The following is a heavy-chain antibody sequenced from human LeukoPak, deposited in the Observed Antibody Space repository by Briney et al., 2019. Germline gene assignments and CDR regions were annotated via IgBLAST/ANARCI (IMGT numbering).Heavy chain of an antibody. J-gene: IGHJ3*02. CDR2: INPSAGSA. V-gene: IGHV1-46*01. D-gene: IGHD3-22*01. CDR1: GYTFTNYY. Sequence: ASVKVSCKASGYTFTNYYMHWVRQAPGQGLEWMGIINPSAGSATYAQKFRGRVTMTRDTSTSTVYMELSSLRSEDTAVYFCARVLEKYSDRSGYDAFDIWGQGTMVTVSS. CDR3: ARVLEKYSDRSGYDAFDI.